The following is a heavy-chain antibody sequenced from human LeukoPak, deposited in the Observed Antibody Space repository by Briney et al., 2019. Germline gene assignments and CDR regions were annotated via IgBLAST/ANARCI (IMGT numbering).Heavy chain of an antibody. V-gene: IGHV1-69*13. D-gene: IGHD2-15*01. CDR3: ARGGGVVVVAGYDWYFDL. Sequence: GASVKVSCRASGYTFTAHYIHWVRQAPGQGLEWMGGIIPIFGTANYAQKFQGRVTTTADESTSTAYMELSSLRSEDTAVYYCARGGGVVVVAGYDWYFDLWGRGTLVTVSS. J-gene: IGHJ2*01. CDR2: IIPIFGTA. CDR1: GYTFTAHY.